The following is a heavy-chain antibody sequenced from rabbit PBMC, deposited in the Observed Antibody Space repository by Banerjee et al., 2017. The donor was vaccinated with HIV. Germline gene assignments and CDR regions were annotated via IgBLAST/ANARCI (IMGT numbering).Heavy chain of an antibody. D-gene: IGHD4-1*01. CDR1: GIDFNNYY. CDR2: IYGGSSGST. Sequence: QEQLEESGGDLVKPEGSLTLTCTASGIDFNNYYMCWVRQAPGKGLEWIASIYGGSSGSTHYASWAKGRFTISKTSSTTVTLQMTSLTAADTATYFCARDLAGVIGWNFGLWGQGTLVTVS. CDR3: ARDLAGVIGWNFGL. V-gene: IGHV1S45*01. J-gene: IGHJ3*01.